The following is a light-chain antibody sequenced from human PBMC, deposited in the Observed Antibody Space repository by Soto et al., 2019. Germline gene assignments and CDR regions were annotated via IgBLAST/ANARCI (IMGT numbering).Light chain of an antibody. Sequence: VMTQSPATLSVSPGERATLSCRASQNVSSNLAWYRQKPGQAPRLLIYRASTRATGIPARFSGSGSGTEFTLTISSLQSEDFAVYYCQQYNNRPPDTFGQGTRLEIK. V-gene: IGKV3-15*01. CDR3: QQYNNRPPDT. J-gene: IGKJ2*01. CDR2: RAS. CDR1: QNVSSN.